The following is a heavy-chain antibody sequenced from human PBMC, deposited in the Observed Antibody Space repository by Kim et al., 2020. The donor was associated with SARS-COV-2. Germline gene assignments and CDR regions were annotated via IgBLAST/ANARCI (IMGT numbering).Heavy chain of an antibody. V-gene: IGHV3-30*04. CDR3: ARDRGLGYFDWCLPDY. CDR1: GFTFSSYA. CDR2: ISYDGSNK. Sequence: GGSLRLSCAASGFTFSSYAMHWVRQAPGKGLEWVAVISYDGSNKYYADSVKGRFTISRDNSKNTLYLQMNSLRAEDTAVYYCARDRGLGYFDWCLPDYWG. D-gene: IGHD3-9*01. J-gene: IGHJ4*01.